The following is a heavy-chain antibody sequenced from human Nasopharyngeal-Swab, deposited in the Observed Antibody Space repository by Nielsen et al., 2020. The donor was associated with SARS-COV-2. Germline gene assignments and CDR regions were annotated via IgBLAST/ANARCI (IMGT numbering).Heavy chain of an antibody. J-gene: IGHJ6*02. D-gene: IGHD2-2*01. CDR1: GFTFDDYA. CDR3: AKGLGYCSSTSCYAGNENYGMDV. Sequence: SLKISCAASGFTFDDYAMHWVRQVPGKGLEWVSGISWNSDTIGYADSVKGRFTISRDNRKNSLYLQMNSLRTEDTALYYCAKGLGYCSSTSCYAGNENYGMDVWGQGTTVTVSS. V-gene: IGHV3-9*01. CDR2: ISWNSDTI.